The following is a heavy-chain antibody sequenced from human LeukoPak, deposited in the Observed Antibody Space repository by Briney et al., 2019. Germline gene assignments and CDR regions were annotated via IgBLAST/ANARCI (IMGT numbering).Heavy chain of an antibody. CDR2: ISAYNGNT. CDR3: ARKASYSNCAWGLFGP. CDR1: GYTFTSYG. V-gene: IGHV1-18*04. J-gene: IGHJ5*02. Sequence: ASVKVSCKASGYTFTSYGISWVRQAPRQGLEWMGWISAYNGNTNYAQKLQGRVTMTTDTSTSTAYMELRSLRSDDTDVYYCARKASYSNCAWGLFGPWGQGTLVTVSS. D-gene: IGHD6-13*01.